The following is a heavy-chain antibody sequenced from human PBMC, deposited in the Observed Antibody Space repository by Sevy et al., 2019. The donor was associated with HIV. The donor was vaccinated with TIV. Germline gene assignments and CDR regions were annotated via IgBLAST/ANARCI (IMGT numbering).Heavy chain of an antibody. Sequence: GGSLRLSREASAINIRDYWMNWVRQAPGKGLEWVANINPDGSKIYYAESVKGRFTISGDSAKNSVFLQMTSLRAEDTAVYYCVRAIQLAASYWGQGMLVTVSS. D-gene: IGHD2-15*01. J-gene: IGHJ4*02. CDR2: INPDGSKI. V-gene: IGHV3-7*02. CDR1: AINIRDYW. CDR3: VRAIQLAASY.